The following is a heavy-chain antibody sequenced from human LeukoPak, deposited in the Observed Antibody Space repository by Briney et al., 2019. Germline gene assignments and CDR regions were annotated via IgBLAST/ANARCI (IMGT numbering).Heavy chain of an antibody. J-gene: IGHJ4*02. CDR3: ARDFFYYDSSGYYADDDY. Sequence: ASVKVSCKASGYTFTGYYMHWVRQAPGQGLEWMGWINPNSGGTNYAQKFQGRVTMIRDTSISTAYMELSRLRSDDTAVYYCARDFFYYDSSGYYADDDYWGRGTLVTVSS. CDR2: INPNSGGT. CDR1: GYTFTGYY. D-gene: IGHD3-22*01. V-gene: IGHV1-2*02.